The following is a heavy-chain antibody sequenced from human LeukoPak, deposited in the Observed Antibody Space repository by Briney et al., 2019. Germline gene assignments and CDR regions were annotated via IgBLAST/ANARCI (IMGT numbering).Heavy chain of an antibody. CDR3: ARSRRDGYNEPYYYYYYMDV. J-gene: IGHJ6*03. CDR1: GGSFSGYY. D-gene: IGHD5-24*01. CDR2: FYHSGST. V-gene: IGHV4-34*01. Sequence: SETLSLTCAVYGGSFSGYYWSWLRQPPGKALEWIGSFYHSGSTYYNPSLNSRVTISVDTSKNQFSLKLSSVTAADTAVYYCARSRRDGYNEPYYYYYYMDVWGKGTTVTVSS.